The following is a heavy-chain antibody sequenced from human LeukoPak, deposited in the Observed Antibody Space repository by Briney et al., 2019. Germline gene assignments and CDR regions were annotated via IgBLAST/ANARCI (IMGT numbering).Heavy chain of an antibody. V-gene: IGHV1-69*05. D-gene: IGHD3-22*01. CDR2: IIPLFGTT. J-gene: IGHJ4*02. Sequence: ASVTLSFNASGSTFSSNAYNWDRQPPGQGLELTGGIIPLFGTTKFAQKFQGRVTITKDSSTSTVYMDLSSLTSEDTAVYYCARTSTVAYFETSGFLDQWGQGTLVTVSS. CDR3: ARTSTVAYFETSGFLDQ. CDR1: GSTFSSNA.